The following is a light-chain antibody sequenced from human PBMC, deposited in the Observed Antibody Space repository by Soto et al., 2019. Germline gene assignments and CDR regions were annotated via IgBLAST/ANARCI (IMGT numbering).Light chain of an antibody. CDR3: QTWGTGIVI. Sequence: QLVLTQSPSASASLGASVKLTCTLSSGHSSDAIAWHQQQPEKGPRFLMNLNSDGSHTKGDGIPDSFSGSSSGAERYLTISSLKSEDEADYYCQTWGTGIVIFGGGTKVTVL. J-gene: IGLJ2*01. V-gene: IGLV4-69*01. CDR1: SGHSSDA. CDR2: LNSDGSH.